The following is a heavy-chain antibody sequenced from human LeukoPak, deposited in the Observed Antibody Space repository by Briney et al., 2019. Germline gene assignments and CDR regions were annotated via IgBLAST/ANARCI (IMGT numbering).Heavy chain of an antibody. CDR3: ARRGSGWYFDY. V-gene: IGHV5-51*01. J-gene: IGHJ4*02. D-gene: IGHD6-25*01. Sequence: PGESLKISCKGSGYTFTSSWIGWVRQMPGKGLEWMGFIYPGDSDSRYSPSFQGQVTISADKSLSTAYLQWSSLTASDTAMYYCARRGSGWYFDYWGQGTLVTVSS. CDR1: GYTFTSSW. CDR2: IYPGDSDS.